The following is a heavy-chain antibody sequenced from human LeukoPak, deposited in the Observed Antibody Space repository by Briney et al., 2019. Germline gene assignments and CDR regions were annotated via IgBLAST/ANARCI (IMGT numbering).Heavy chain of an antibody. V-gene: IGHV1-46*01. J-gene: IGHJ5*02. Sequence: ASVKVSFKASGCAFTSYYMHWVRRDPGQGVEGRGIINPSGGSTSYAQKFQGRVIMTRATSTSTVYMELSSLRSEDTAVYYCARGIGAYYDFWSGYPDSDWFDPWGQGTLVTVSS. D-gene: IGHD3-3*01. CDR3: ARGIGAYYDFWSGYPDSDWFDP. CDR1: GCAFTSYY. CDR2: INPSGGST.